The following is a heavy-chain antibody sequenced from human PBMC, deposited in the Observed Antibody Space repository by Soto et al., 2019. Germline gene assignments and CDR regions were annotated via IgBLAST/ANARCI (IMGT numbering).Heavy chain of an antibody. D-gene: IGHD3-3*01. V-gene: IGHV3-11*06. CDR1: GFKFSDYH. J-gene: IGHJ6*02. Sequence: QVQLVQSGGGLVEPGGSLRLSCAASGFKFSDYHMTWIRQAQGKGLEWISYISSSGTYTTYTGSVKGRFTVSRDNAKSSLYLQMNSLRGEDTAVYYCACVAPTIFGAQFHHNLVDVWGQGNTVTVAS. CDR2: ISSSGTYT. CDR3: ACVAPTIFGAQFHHNLVDV.